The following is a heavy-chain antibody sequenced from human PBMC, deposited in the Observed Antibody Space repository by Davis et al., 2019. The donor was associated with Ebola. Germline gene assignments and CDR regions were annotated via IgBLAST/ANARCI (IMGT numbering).Heavy chain of an antibody. CDR2: IFYSGTT. Sequence: SETLSLTCTVSGYSISSGYYWSWIRQPPGKGLDWIGYIFYSGTTNYNPSLNSRVTMSVDSSKNQFSLELTSVSAADTAMYYCARGRYSGSYDYWGQGTLVTVSS. CDR1: GYSISSGYY. D-gene: IGHD1-26*01. CDR3: ARGRYSGSYDY. V-gene: IGHV4-61*01. J-gene: IGHJ4*02.